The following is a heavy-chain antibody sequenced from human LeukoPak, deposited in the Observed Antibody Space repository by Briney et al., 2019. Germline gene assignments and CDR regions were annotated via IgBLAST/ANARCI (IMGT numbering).Heavy chain of an antibody. J-gene: IGHJ4*02. CDR3: AKVGGSGSYYFDY. V-gene: IGHV3-23*01. Sequence: GGSLRLSCAAPGFTFSSYAMSWVRQAPGKGLEWVSAISGSGGSTYYADSVKGRFTISRDNSKNTLYLQMNSLRAEDTAVYYCAKVGGSGSYYFDYWGQGTLVTVSS. CDR1: GFTFSSYA. D-gene: IGHD1-26*01. CDR2: ISGSGGST.